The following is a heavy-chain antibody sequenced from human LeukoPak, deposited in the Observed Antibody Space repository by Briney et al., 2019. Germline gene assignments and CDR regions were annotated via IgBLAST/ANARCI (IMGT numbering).Heavy chain of an antibody. CDR3: ARGTQLWLRD. CDR1: GFTFSTYW. CDR2: IKQDGGEK. V-gene: IGHV3-7*04. J-gene: IGHJ4*02. Sequence: GGSLRLSCAASGFTFSTYWMSWVRQAPGKGLEWVANIKQDGGEKYYVDSAKGRFTISRDNSKNTLYLQMNSLRAEDTAVYYCARGTQLWLRDWGQGTLVTVSS. D-gene: IGHD5-18*01.